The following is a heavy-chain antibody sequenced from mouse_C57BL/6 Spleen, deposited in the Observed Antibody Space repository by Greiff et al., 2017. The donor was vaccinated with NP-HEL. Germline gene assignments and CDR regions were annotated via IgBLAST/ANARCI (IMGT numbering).Heavy chain of an antibody. J-gene: IGHJ2*01. CDR2: INPSNGGP. V-gene: IGHV1-53*01. Sequence: QVQLKQPGTELVKPGASVKLSCKASGYTFTSYWMHWVKQRPGQGLEWIGNINPSNGGPNYNEKFKSKATLTVDKSSSTAYMQLSSLTSEDSAVYYCARFPSKDGYYFYYWGQGTTLTVSS. D-gene: IGHD1-3*01. CDR1: GYTFTSYW. CDR3: ARFPSKDGYYFYY.